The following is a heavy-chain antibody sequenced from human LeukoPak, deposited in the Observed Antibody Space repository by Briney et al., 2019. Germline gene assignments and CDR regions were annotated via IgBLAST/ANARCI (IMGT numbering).Heavy chain of an antibody. CDR2: ISYDGSNK. Sequence: GGSLRLSCAASGFTFSSYGMSWVRQAPGKGLEWVAVISYDGSNKYYADSVKGRFTISRDNSKNTLYLQMNSLRAVDTAVYYCARDGYCSGGSCYSGFDPWGQGTLVTVSS. CDR3: ARDGYCSGGSCYSGFDP. D-gene: IGHD2-15*01. CDR1: GFTFSSYG. J-gene: IGHJ5*02. V-gene: IGHV3-30*03.